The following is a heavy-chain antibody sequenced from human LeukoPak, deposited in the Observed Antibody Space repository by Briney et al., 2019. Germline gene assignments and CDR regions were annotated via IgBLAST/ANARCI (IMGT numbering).Heavy chain of an antibody. CDR2: INHSGST. Sequence: SETLSLTCAVYGGSFSGYYWSWIRQPPGKGLEWIGEINHSGSTNYNPSLKSRVTISVDTSKNQFSLKLSSVTAADTAVYYCARGGGITIFGVVNYGMDVWGQGTTVTVSS. V-gene: IGHV4-34*01. J-gene: IGHJ6*02. CDR1: GGSFSGYY. CDR3: ARGGGITIFGVVNYGMDV. D-gene: IGHD3-3*01.